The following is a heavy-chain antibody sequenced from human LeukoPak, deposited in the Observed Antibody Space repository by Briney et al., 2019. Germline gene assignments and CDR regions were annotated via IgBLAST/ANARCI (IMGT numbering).Heavy chain of an antibody. CDR2: IHYSGST. V-gene: IGHV4-59*01. CDR1: GGSISSYY. J-gene: IGHJ4*02. CDR3: VRGEGYSGSYLDY. D-gene: IGHD1-26*01. Sequence: KASETLSLTCSVSGGSISSYYWSWIRQPPGKGLEWIGYIHYSGSTNYNPSLKSRVTMSVDTSKNQFSLNLSSVTAADTAVYYCVRGEGYSGSYLDYWGQGTLVTVSS.